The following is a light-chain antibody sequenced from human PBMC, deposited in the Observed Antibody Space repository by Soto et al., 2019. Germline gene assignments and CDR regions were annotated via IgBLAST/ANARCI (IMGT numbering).Light chain of an antibody. CDR3: LQDYSYPLT. V-gene: IGKV1-6*01. J-gene: IGKJ4*01. CDR2: TAS. CDR1: QDIRSE. Sequence: AIQMIQSPSSLSASVGDRVTITCRASQDIRSELGWYQQKPGKAPNILIYTASTLQSGVSSRFSGSGSGTDFTLTINSLQPEDFAIYYCLQDYSYPLTFGGGTKVEIK.